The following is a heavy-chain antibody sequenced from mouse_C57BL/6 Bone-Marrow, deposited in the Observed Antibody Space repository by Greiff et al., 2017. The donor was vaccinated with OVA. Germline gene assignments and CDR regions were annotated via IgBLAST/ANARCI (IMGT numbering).Heavy chain of an antibody. D-gene: IGHD1-1*01. V-gene: IGHV1-82*01. Sequence: QVQLKESGPELVKPGASVKISCKASGYAFSSSWMNWVKQRPGKGLEWIGRIYPGDGDTNYNGKFKGKATLTADKSSSTAYMQLSSLTSEDSAVYCCARGEIFYYYGTPFAYWGQGTLVTVSA. CDR1: GYAFSSSW. J-gene: IGHJ3*01. CDR3: ARGEIFYYYGTPFAY. CDR2: IYPGDGDT.